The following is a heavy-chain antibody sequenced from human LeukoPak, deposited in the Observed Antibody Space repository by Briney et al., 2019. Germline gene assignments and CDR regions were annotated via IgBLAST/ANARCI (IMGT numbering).Heavy chain of an antibody. V-gene: IGHV3-23*01. CDR1: GFTFSSFA. D-gene: IGHD5-18*01. CDR2: ISGSGGST. CDR3: AKLSDRGYSYGLYDY. J-gene: IGHJ4*02. Sequence: TGGSLSLSCAASGFTFSSFAMSWVRQAPGKGLEWVSAISGSGGSTYYADSVKGRFTISRDNSKNTLYLQMNSLRAEDTAVYYCAKLSDRGYSYGLYDYWGQGTLVTVSS.